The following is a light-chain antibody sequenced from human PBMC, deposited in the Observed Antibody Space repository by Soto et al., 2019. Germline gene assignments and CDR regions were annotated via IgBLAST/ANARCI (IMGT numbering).Light chain of an antibody. Sequence: QAVVTQPPSVSGTPGQRVTISCSGSSSNIGSSTVHWFQQLPGTAPKLLISKDNLRPSGVPDRFSGSRSGTSGSLAISGLQSEDEAEYYCAAWDDSLNGHVFGTGTKVTVL. J-gene: IGLJ1*01. CDR3: AAWDDSLNGHV. CDR1: SSNIGSST. CDR2: KDN. V-gene: IGLV1-44*01.